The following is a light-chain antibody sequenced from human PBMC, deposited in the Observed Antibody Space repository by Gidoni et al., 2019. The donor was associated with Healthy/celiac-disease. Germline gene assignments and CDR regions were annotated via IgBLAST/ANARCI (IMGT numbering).Light chain of an antibody. V-gene: IGKV3-11*01. Sequence: EIVLTQSPATLSLSPGERATLSCRASQSVSSYLAWYQQKPGQAPRLLIYAASNRATGIPARSSGSGSGTDFTLTISSLEPEDFAVYYCQQRSNWPPRTFGQXTKVEIK. CDR2: AAS. CDR3: QQRSNWPPRT. CDR1: QSVSSY. J-gene: IGKJ1*01.